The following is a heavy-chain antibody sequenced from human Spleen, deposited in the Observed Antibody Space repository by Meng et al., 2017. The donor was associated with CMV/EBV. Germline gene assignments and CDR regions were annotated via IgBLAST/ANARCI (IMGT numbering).Heavy chain of an antibody. CDR3: AKAALYGSGSYYSAFDM. Sequence: GGSLRLSCAASGSSVSSSAMSWVRQAPGKGLEWVSTLGDNGDKTYNAASVKGRFIISRDSSKNTLYLQMNSLRADDTAVYCRAKAALYGSGSYYSAFDMWGQGTMVTVSS. J-gene: IGHJ3*02. CDR1: GSSVSSSA. D-gene: IGHD3-10*01. V-gene: IGHV3-23*01. CDR2: LGDNGDKT.